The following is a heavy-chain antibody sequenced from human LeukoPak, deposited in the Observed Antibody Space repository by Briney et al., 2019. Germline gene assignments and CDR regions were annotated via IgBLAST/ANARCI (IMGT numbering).Heavy chain of an antibody. CDR3: ARAEATAGTDWYFDL. J-gene: IGHJ2*01. CDR1: GFTFSDYY. Sequence: GGSLRLSCAASGFTFSDYYMSWIRQAPGKGLEWVSSISSAGTYIYYADSVKGRFTISRDNAKNSLYLQMNSLSAEDTAVYYCARAEATAGTDWYFDLWGRGTLVTASS. V-gene: IGHV3-11*04. CDR2: ISSAGTYI. D-gene: IGHD6-13*01.